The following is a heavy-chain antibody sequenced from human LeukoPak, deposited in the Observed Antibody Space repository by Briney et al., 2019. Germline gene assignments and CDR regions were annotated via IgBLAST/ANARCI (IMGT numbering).Heavy chain of an antibody. V-gene: IGHV4-61*08. CDR2: IYYSGST. CDR1: GGSISSGGYY. D-gene: IGHD6-6*01. Sequence: SETLSLTCTVSGGSISSGGYYWSWIRQHPGKGLEWIGYIYYSGSTNYNPSLKSRVTTLVDTSKNQFSLRLNSVTAADTAVYYCAREYSSSSGRRAFDFWGQGTVVTVSS. CDR3: AREYSSSSGRRAFDF. J-gene: IGHJ3*01.